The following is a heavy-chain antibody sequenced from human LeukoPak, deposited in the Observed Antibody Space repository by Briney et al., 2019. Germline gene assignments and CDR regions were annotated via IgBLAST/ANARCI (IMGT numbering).Heavy chain of an antibody. CDR3: AKAPRGYSYGIDY. V-gene: IGHV3-9*01. CDR1: GFTFDDYA. CDR2: ISWNSGSI. Sequence: GRSLRLSCAASGFTFDDYAMHWVRHAPGKGLEWVSGISWNSGSIGYADSVKGRFTISRDNAKNSLYLQMNSLRAEDTALYYCAKAPRGYSYGIDYWGQGTLVTVSS. J-gene: IGHJ4*02. D-gene: IGHD5-18*01.